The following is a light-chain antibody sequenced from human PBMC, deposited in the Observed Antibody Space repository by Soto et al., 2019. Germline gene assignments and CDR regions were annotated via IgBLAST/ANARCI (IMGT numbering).Light chain of an antibody. V-gene: IGLV8-61*01. J-gene: IGLJ3*02. CDR3: VLYMGSGISV. CDR1: SDSVSSSYY. CDR2: DTN. Sequence: QAVVTQEPSFSVSPGGTVTLTCGLNSDSVSSSYYPSWYQQTPGQAPRTLIYDTNTRSSGVPDRFSGSILGNKAALTITGAQADDESDYYCVLYMGSGISVFGGGTKLTVL.